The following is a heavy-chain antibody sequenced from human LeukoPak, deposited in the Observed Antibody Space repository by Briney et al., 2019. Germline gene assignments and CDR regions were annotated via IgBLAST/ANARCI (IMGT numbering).Heavy chain of an antibody. D-gene: IGHD3-9*01. CDR2: ISSSSSYI. Sequence: GGTLRLSRAPSVFTLNSYSMNWVRQAPGEGLEWVSSISSSSSYIYYADSVKGRFTISRDNAKNSLYLQMNSLRAEDTAVYYCARDAVDSLEDYWGQGTLVTVSS. J-gene: IGHJ4*02. CDR3: ARDAVDSLEDY. V-gene: IGHV3-21*01. CDR1: VFTLNSYS.